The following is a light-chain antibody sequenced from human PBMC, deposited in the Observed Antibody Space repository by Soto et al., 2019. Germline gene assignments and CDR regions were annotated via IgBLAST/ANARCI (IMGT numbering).Light chain of an antibody. V-gene: IGLV1-40*01. CDR1: SSNIGAGYD. CDR2: GNS. Sequence: QSVLTQPPSVSGAPGQRVTISCTGSSSNIGAGYDVHWYQQLPGTAPKLLIYGNSNRPSGVPDRFSGSKSGTSASLAITGLRAEDEADYYCQSYDSSLSGYWVFGGGTKLTVL. CDR3: QSYDSSLSGYWV. J-gene: IGLJ3*02.